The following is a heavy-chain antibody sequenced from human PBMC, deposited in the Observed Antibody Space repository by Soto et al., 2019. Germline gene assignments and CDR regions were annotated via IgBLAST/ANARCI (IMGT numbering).Heavy chain of an antibody. CDR2: ISSNGGST. CDR3: VNGGYSYGLDYYYYGMDV. V-gene: IGHV3-64D*08. CDR1: GFTFSSYA. D-gene: IGHD5-18*01. Sequence: GGSLRLSCSASGFTFSSYAMHWVRQAPGKGLEYVSAISSNGGSTYYADSVKGRFTISRDNSKNTLYLQMSSLRAEDTAVYYCVNGGYSYGLDYYYYGMDVWGQGTTVTVSS. J-gene: IGHJ6*02.